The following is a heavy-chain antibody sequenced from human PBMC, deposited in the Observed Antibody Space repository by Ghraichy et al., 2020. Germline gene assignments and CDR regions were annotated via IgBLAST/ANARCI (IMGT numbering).Heavy chain of an antibody. J-gene: IGHJ6*03. D-gene: IGHD6-13*01. CDR2: ISYSGSNI. Sequence: GGSLRLSCAASGFSFSDYYMTWIRQAPGKGLEWVSYISYSGSNIYYADSVKGRFTISRDNAKNSLHLQMNSPRAEDTAVYYCARAFQDEIAPPDTNYYYYMDVWGKGTTVTVSS. V-gene: IGHV3-11*01. CDR3: ARAFQDEIAPPDTNYYYYMDV. CDR1: GFSFSDYY.